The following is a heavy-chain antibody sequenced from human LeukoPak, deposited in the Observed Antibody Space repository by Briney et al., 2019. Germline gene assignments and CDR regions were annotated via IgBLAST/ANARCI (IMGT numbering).Heavy chain of an antibody. CDR3: ARSDRDLWYFDL. CDR1: GGSISSYY. V-gene: IGHV4-59*01. J-gene: IGHJ2*01. CDR2: IYNSGTI. Sequence: PSETLSLTCTGSGGSISSYYWSWIRQPPGKGLEWIGYIYNSGTIKYNPSLKSRVTISVDTSKNQFSLKLSSVTAADTAVYYCARSDRDLWYFDLWGRGTLVTVSS.